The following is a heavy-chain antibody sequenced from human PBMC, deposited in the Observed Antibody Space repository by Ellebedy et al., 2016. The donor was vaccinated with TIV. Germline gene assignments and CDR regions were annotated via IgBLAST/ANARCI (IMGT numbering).Heavy chain of an antibody. Sequence: SETLSLXXAVYGGSFSDYYWTWIRQPPGKGLEWIGEINHSGSTNYNPSLKSRVTISVDTSKNQFSLKLSSVTAADTAVYYCARGFCSTTSCSSLDYWGQGTLVTVSS. D-gene: IGHD2-2*01. CDR1: GGSFSDYY. J-gene: IGHJ4*02. CDR2: INHSGST. V-gene: IGHV4-34*01. CDR3: ARGFCSTTSCSSLDY.